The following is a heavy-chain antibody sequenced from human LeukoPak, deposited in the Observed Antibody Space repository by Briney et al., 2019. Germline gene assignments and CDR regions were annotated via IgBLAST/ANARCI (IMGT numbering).Heavy chain of an antibody. CDR1: GFTFSDYY. CDR2: ISSSGSTI. J-gene: IGHJ4*02. V-gene: IGHV3-11*01. Sequence: GGSLRLSCAASGFTFSDYYMSWIRQAPGKGLEWVSYISSSGSTIYYADSVKGRFTVSRDYSTNTLYLQMTSLTAEDTALYFCAKLADKDTDANRPFDYWGRGTLVTVSS. CDR3: AKLADKDTDANRPFDY. D-gene: IGHD2-15*01.